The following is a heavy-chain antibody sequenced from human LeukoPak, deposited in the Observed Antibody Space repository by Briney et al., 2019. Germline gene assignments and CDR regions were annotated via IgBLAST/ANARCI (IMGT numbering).Heavy chain of an antibody. CDR3: ARGRWYVDY. CDR2: IDWDDDK. Sequence: SGPTQVNPTQTLTLTCTFSGFSLSTSGLWVSWILHPPGKALEWLARIDWDDDKYYSTSLKTRLTISKGTSKNQVVLTMTNMDPVDTATYYCARGRWYVDYWGQGTLVTVSS. J-gene: IGHJ4*02. V-gene: IGHV2-70*11. CDR1: GFSLSTSGLW. D-gene: IGHD6-13*01.